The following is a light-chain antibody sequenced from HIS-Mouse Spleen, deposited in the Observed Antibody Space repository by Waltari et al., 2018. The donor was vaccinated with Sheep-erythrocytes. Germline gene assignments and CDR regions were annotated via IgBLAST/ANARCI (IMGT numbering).Light chain of an antibody. J-gene: IGLJ1*01. CDR2: AVS. CDR1: SSDVGGYNY. Sequence: QSALTQPRSVSGSPGQSVTISCTGTSSDVGGYNYVPWYQQHPGKAPKLMIYAVSKRPSGVPDRFSGSKSGNTASLTISGLQAEDEADYYCCSYAGSYNHVFATGTKVTVL. V-gene: IGLV2-11*01. CDR3: CSYAGSYNHV.